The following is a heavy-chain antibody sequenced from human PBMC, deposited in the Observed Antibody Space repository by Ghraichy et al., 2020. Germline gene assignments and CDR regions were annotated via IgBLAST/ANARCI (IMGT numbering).Heavy chain of an antibody. Sequence: SETLSLTCTVSGYSISSGYYWGWIRQPPGKGLEWIGSIYHSGSTYYNPSLKSRVTISVDTSKNQFSLKLSSVTAADTAVYYCAGEPLRGSSLVDYWGQGTLVTVSS. CDR1: GYSISSGYY. V-gene: IGHV4-38-2*02. J-gene: IGHJ4*02. CDR3: AGEPLRGSSLVDY. CDR2: IYHSGST.